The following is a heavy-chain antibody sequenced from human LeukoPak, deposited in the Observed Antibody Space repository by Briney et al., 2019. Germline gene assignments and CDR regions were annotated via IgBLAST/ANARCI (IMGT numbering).Heavy chain of an antibody. CDR3: ARDIVVVVAAKPLYYFDY. Sequence: ASVKVSCKASGYTFTSYDINWVRQAPGQGLEWMGWINPNSGGTNYAQKFQGWVTMTRDTSISTAYMELSRLRSDDTAVYYCARDIVVVVAAKPLYYFDYWGQGTLVTVSS. D-gene: IGHD2-15*01. CDR2: INPNSGGT. CDR1: GYTFTSYD. V-gene: IGHV1-2*04. J-gene: IGHJ4*02.